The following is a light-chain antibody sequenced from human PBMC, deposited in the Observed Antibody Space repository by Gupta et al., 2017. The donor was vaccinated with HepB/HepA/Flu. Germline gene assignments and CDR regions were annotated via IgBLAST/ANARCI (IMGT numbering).Light chain of an antibody. CDR1: SRDVGGYNY. Sequence: QPTLPQPPSESGSPGQSVTISCTRASRDVGGYNYVSWDQQHTGKARQSMIYEVSKRVTWGPDRFSGSKSGNTASLTVSELHAEDDADYYCSSYAGINNFVVFGVGTKLTVL. CDR3: SSYAGINNFVV. V-gene: IGLV2-8*01. CDR2: EVS. J-gene: IGLJ2*01.